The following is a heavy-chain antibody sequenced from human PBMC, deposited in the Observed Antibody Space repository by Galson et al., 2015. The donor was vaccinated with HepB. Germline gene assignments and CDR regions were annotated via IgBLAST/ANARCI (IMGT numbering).Heavy chain of an antibody. D-gene: IGHD3-22*01. V-gene: IGHV1-69*13. CDR3: ARGRNYYTDFFDN. CDR1: GGIFRSHA. CDR2: IIAIFGTT. Sequence: SVKVSCKASGGIFRSHAISWVRQAPGQGLEWMGGIIAIFGTTDYAQRFQGRATISADEKTSTVYMEVSSLRSEDTAVYYCARGRNYYTDFFDNWGQGTLVTVSS. J-gene: IGHJ4*02.